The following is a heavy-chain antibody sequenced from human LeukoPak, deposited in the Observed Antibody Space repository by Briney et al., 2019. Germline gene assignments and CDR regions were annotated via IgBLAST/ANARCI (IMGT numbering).Heavy chain of an antibody. CDR2: ISSNGDRT. Sequence: GGSLRLSCATSGFTFDDYAMHWVRQAPGKGLEWVSGISSNGDRTVYADSVKGRFTISRDNAKKSLYLQMNSLRGEDTALYYCAKDNRGTYYFYYFDYWGQGTPVTVSS. CDR1: GFTFDDYA. D-gene: IGHD1-26*01. CDR3: AKDNRGTYYFYYFDY. V-gene: IGHV3-9*01. J-gene: IGHJ4*02.